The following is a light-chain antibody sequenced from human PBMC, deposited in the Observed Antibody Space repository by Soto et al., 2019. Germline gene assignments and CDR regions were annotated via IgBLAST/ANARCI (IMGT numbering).Light chain of an antibody. CDR2: DVS. Sequence: QSVLTQPASVSGSPGQSITISCPGTSSDVGGYNYVSWYQQHPGKAHKLMIYDVSNRPSGVSNRFSGSKSGNTASLTISGLQAEDEGDYYCSSYTSSSTLHYVFGTGTKVTVL. CDR3: SSYTSSSTLHYV. V-gene: IGLV2-14*01. J-gene: IGLJ1*01. CDR1: SSDVGGYNY.